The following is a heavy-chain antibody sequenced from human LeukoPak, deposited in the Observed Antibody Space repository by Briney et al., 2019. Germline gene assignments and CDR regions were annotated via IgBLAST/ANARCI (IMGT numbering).Heavy chain of an antibody. CDR1: GFTFSSYA. CDR3: ARGTAYYYDSSGTDV. V-gene: IGHV3-64*01. Sequence: GGSLRLSCAASGFTFSSYAMHWVRQAPGKGPEYVSAISSNGGSTYYANSVKGRFTISRDNSKNTLYLQMGSLRAEDMAVYYCARGTAYYYDSSGTDVWGQGTTVTVSS. D-gene: IGHD3-22*01. J-gene: IGHJ6*02. CDR2: ISSNGGST.